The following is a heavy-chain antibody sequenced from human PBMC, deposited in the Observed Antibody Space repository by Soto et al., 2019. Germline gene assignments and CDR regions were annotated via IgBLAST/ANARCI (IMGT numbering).Heavy chain of an antibody. D-gene: IGHD3-9*01. CDR3: ARFYYDILTGYYLDY. V-gene: IGHV4-34*01. Sequence: SETLSLTCAVYGGSFSGYYWSWIRQPPGKGLEWIGEINHSGSTNYNPSLKSRVTISVDTSKNQFSLKLSSVTAADTAVYYCARFYYDILTGYYLDYWGQGTLVTVSS. CDR2: INHSGST. CDR1: GGSFSGYY. J-gene: IGHJ4*02.